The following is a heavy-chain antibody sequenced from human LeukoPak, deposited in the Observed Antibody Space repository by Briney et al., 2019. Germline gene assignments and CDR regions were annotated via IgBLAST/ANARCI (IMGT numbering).Heavy chain of an antibody. D-gene: IGHD2-15*01. Sequence: SETLSLTCSVSGVSISSYYWSWLRQPPGEGLEGMGYIYYSGSTNYNPSHKSRVTISVDTSKNQFSLKLSSMTAADTAVYYCARAYCSGGSCYDYWGQGTLVTVSS. V-gene: IGHV4-59*01. CDR2: IYYSGST. J-gene: IGHJ4*02. CDR3: ARAYCSGGSCYDY. CDR1: GVSISSYY.